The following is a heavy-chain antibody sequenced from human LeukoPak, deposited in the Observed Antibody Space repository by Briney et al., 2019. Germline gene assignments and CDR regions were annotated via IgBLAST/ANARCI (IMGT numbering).Heavy chain of an antibody. CDR3: AKDRSDYGDYYDY. CDR1: GFTFSDYW. J-gene: IGHJ4*02. V-gene: IGHV3-74*01. Sequence: GGSLRLSCAASGFTFSDYWMQWVRHAPGKGLVWVSRISSDGSSISYADSVKGRFTFSRDNAKNTLYLQMNSLRAEDTAVYYCAKDRSDYGDYYDYWGQGTLVTVSS. D-gene: IGHD4-17*01. CDR2: ISSDGSSI.